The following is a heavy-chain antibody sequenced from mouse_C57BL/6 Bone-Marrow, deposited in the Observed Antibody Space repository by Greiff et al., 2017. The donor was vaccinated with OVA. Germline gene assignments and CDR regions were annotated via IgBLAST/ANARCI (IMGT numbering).Heavy chain of an antibody. V-gene: IGHV1-76*01. J-gene: IGHJ1*03. CDR3: ASSAYYYGSSGWYFDV. CDR2: IYPGSGNT. Sequence: QVQLKQSGAELVRPGASVKLSCKASGYTFTDCYINWVKQRPGQGLEWIARIYPGSGNTYYNEKFKGKATLTAEKSSSTAYMQLSSLTSEDSAVYFCASSAYYYGSSGWYFDVWGTGTTVTVSS. D-gene: IGHD1-1*01. CDR1: GYTFTDCY.